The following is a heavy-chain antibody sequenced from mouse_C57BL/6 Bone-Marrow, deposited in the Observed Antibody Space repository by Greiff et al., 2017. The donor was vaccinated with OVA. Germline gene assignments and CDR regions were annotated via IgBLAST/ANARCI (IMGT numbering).Heavy chain of an antibody. D-gene: IGHD3-1*01. CDR2: ISNGGGST. CDR3: ARWGANFYYFDY. V-gene: IGHV5-12*01. J-gene: IGHJ2*01. CDR1: GFTFSDYY. Sequence: DVMLVESGGGLVQPGGSLKLSCAASGFTFSDYYMYWVRQTPEKRLEWVAYISNGGGSTYYPDTVKGRFTISRDNAKNTLYLQMSRLKSEDTAMYYCARWGANFYYFDYWGQGTTLTVSS.